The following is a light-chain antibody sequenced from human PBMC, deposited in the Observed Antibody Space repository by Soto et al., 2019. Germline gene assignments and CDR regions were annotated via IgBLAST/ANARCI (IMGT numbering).Light chain of an antibody. V-gene: IGKV3-15*01. Sequence: EIVMTQSPATLSVSPGERATLSCRASQNVSSDLAWYQQKPGQAPRLLIYDASTRATGIPARFSGSGSGTEFTLSISSLYSEDFAVYYCQQYNNWPPGAFGQGTKVEI. CDR1: QNVSSD. CDR3: QQYNNWPPGA. J-gene: IGKJ1*01. CDR2: DAS.